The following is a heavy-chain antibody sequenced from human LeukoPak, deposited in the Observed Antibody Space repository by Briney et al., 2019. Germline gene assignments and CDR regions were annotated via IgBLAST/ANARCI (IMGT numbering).Heavy chain of an antibody. V-gene: IGHV3-30*18. Sequence: GGSLRLSCVVSGIIFRDAWMNWVRQAPGKGLEWVAVISYDGSNKYYADSVKGRFTISRDNSKNTLYLQMNSLRAEDTAVYYCAKTAHSSSWTGYYYGMDVWGQGTTVTVSS. J-gene: IGHJ6*02. D-gene: IGHD6-13*01. CDR2: ISYDGSNK. CDR3: AKTAHSSSWTGYYYGMDV. CDR1: GIIFRDAW.